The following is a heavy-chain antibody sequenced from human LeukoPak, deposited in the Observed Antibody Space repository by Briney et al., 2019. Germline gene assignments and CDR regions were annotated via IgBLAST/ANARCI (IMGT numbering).Heavy chain of an antibody. J-gene: IGHJ6*02. Sequence: PGGSLRLSCAASGFTFGSYGMHWVRQAPGKGLEWVAVIWYDGSNKYYADSVKSRFTISRDNSKKTLYLQMNNLRAEDTAVYYCARKKRVDTDSIMVYYYYAMDVWGQGTTVTVSS. CDR2: IWYDGSNK. V-gene: IGHV3-33*01. CDR1: GFTFGSYG. CDR3: ARKKRVDTDSIMVYYYYAMDV. D-gene: IGHD5-18*01.